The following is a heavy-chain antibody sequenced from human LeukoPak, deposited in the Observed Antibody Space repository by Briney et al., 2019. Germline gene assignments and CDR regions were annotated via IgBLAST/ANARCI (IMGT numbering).Heavy chain of an antibody. V-gene: IGHV4-59*08. CDR1: GGSMSSYY. CDR3: ARRSLRNSSWDS. Sequence: SETLSLTCTVSGGSMSSYYWSWIRQSPRTGLECIGYIYYSGTTNYNPSPKSRVTISVDTSKSQFSLKLSSVTAADTAIYYCARRSLRNSSWDSWGQGTLVTVSS. J-gene: IGHJ4*02. CDR2: IYYSGTT. D-gene: IGHD6-13*01.